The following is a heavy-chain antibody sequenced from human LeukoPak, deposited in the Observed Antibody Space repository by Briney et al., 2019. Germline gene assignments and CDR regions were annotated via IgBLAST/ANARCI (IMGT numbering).Heavy chain of an antibody. V-gene: IGHV3-23*01. J-gene: IGHJ6*03. CDR1: GFTFSSYA. CDR3: AKDDSGSYYPYYYYMDV. D-gene: IGHD1-26*01. Sequence: GGSLRFSCAASGFTFSSYAMSWVRQAPGKGLEWVSPISGSGGSTYYADSVKGRFTISRDNSKNTLYLQMNSLRAEDTAVYYCAKDDSGSYYPYYYYMDVWGKGTTVTISS. CDR2: ISGSGGST.